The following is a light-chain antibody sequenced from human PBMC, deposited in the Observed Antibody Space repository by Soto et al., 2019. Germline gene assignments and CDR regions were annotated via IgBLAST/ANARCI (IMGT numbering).Light chain of an antibody. CDR1: SSDVGAYNW. CDR2: DVT. CDR3: CSYAGSYTLV. V-gene: IGLV2-11*01. Sequence: QSALTQPRSVSGSPGQSVTISCAGTSSDVGAYNWVSWYQQHPGKVPKLIIYDVTRRPSGVPDRFSGSKSGNTASLTISGLQADDEADYYCCSYAGSYTLVFGGGTKVTV. J-gene: IGLJ3*02.